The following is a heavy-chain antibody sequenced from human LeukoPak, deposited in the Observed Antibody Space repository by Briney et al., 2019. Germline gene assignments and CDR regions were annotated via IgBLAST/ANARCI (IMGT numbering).Heavy chain of an antibody. CDR2: IHDSGST. J-gene: IGHJ5*02. D-gene: IGHD1-26*01. V-gene: IGHV4-59*02. CDR1: GVSVRTYY. CDR3: ARGVGATTWNWFDP. Sequence: SETLSLTCTVSGVSVRTYYWSWIRQPPGKGLEWLGYIHDSGSTNYNPSLKSRVTISVDTSKNQFSLKLSSVTAADTAVYYCARGVGATTWNWFDPWGQGTRVTVSS.